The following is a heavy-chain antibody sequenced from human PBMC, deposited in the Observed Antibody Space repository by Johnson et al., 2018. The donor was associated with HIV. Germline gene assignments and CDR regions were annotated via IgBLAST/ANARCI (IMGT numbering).Heavy chain of an antibody. D-gene: IGHD6-19*01. V-gene: IGHV3-11*04. CDR2: ISSSGSTI. CDR1: GFTFSDHY. CDR3: ARAIDQGYSSGWSSDVYDI. J-gene: IGHJ3*02. Sequence: QVQLVESGGGLVKPGGSLRLSCAGSGFTFSDHYMSWVRQAPGKGLEWVSFISSSGSTIYYADSVQGRFTISRDNAKNSLYLQMNSLRAEDTAVYYCARAIDQGYSSGWSSDVYDIWGQGTMVTVSS.